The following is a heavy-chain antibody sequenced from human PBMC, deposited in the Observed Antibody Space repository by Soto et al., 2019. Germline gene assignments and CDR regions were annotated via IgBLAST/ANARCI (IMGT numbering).Heavy chain of an antibody. CDR3: ARGRRGYCSGGICYYLDY. CDR2: IYYSGST. J-gene: IGHJ4*02. V-gene: IGHV4-31*03. D-gene: IGHD2-15*01. Sequence: QVQLQESGPGLVKPSQTLSLTSTVSGGSISSGGYYWSWIRQHPEKGLEWIGYIYYSGSTYYNPSLKSRVTISVDTSKNQFSLKLSSVTAADTAVYYCARGRRGYCSGGICYYLDYWGQGTLVTVSS. CDR1: GGSISSGGYY.